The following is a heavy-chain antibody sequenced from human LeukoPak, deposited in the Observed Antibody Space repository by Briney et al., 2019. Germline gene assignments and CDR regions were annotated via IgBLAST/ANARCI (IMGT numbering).Heavy chain of an antibody. CDR2: TSYDGSNS. J-gene: IGHJ6*02. V-gene: IGHV3-30*03. Sequence: GRSLRLSCAASGFTFSTYAMHWVRQAPGKGLEWVAVTSYDGSNSYYADSVKGRFTISRDNSENTLYLQMDSLRTEDTAVYYCARDQGSYYGVDVWGQGTTVTVSS. CDR1: GFTFSTYA. CDR3: ARDQGSYYGVDV.